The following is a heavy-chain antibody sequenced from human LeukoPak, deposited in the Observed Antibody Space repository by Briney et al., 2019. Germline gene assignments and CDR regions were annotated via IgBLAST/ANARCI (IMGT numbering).Heavy chain of an antibody. V-gene: IGHV4-34*01. CDR2: INHSGST. CDR3: ARDLSNYYFDY. Sequence: SETLSLTCAVYGGSFSGYYWSWIRQPPGKGLEWIGEINHSGSTNYNPSLKSRVTISVDTSKNQSSLKLSSVTAADTAVYYCARDLSNYYFDYWGQGTLVTVSS. J-gene: IGHJ4*02. CDR1: GGSFSGYY. D-gene: IGHD5-24*01.